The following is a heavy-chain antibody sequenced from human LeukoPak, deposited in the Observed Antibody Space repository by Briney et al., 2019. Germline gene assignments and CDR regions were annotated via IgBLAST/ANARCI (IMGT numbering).Heavy chain of an antibody. CDR3: AKDVGFGGFRTISSWYDY. Sequence: PGVSLRLSCAASGFTFSSYAMSWVRQVPGKGLEWVSAISGSGGSTYYADSVKGRFTISRDNSKNTLYLQMNSLRAEDTAVYYCAKDVGFGGFRTISSWYDYWGQGTLVTVSS. CDR2: ISGSGGST. CDR1: GFTFSSYA. J-gene: IGHJ4*02. V-gene: IGHV3-23*01. D-gene: IGHD6-13*01.